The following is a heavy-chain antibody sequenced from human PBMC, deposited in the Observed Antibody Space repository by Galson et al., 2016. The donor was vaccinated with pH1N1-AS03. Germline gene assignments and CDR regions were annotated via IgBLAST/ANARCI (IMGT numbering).Heavy chain of an antibody. Sequence: SLRLSCAASGFTSNNYWMNWVRQAPGKGLEWVAHINQDGSEKNYVDSVKGRFTISRDNAKNSLYLQMNSLRVEDTAVYYCARNLDEKYRGDLGNWGQGTLVTVSS. J-gene: IGHJ4*02. CDR3: ARNLDEKYRGDLGN. CDR1: GFTSNNYW. V-gene: IGHV3-7*03. D-gene: IGHD5-12*01. CDR2: INQDGSEK.